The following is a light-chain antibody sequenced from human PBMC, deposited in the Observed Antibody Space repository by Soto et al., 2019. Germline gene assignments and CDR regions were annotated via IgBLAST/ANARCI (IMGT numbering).Light chain of an antibody. CDR2: AAS. J-gene: IGKJ5*01. Sequence: EIVLTQSPATLSVYPGERATLFCRASQGISTLLAWYQQKPGQAPRLLIYAASTRAAGIPDRFSGSGFGTDFTLTIRSLKSEDFAIYYCQKYYDWPITFGQGRRLGI. CDR1: QGISTL. CDR3: QKYYDWPIT. V-gene: IGKV3-15*01.